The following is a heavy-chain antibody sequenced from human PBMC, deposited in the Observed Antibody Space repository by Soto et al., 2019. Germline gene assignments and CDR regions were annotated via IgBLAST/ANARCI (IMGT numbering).Heavy chain of an antibody. CDR1: GYTFTSYD. CDR3: ASIYCSSTSCPYYYYYMDV. Sequence: GTSVKVSCKDSGYTFTSYDSNWVRQATGQGLEWMGWMNPNSGNTGYAQKFQGRVTMTRNTSISTAYMELSSLRSEDTAVYYCASIYCSSTSCPYYYYYMDVWGKGTTVTVSS. CDR2: MNPNSGNT. D-gene: IGHD2-2*01. J-gene: IGHJ6*03. V-gene: IGHV1-8*01.